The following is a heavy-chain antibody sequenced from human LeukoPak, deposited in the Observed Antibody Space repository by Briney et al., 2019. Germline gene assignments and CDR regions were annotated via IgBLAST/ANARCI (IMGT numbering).Heavy chain of an antibody. CDR3: ARDNDSRDPPHFDY. D-gene: IGHD3-16*01. CDR2: IIPIFGTA. CDR1: GGTFSSYA. J-gene: IGHJ4*02. Sequence: GASVKVSCKASGGTFSSYAISWVRQAPGQGLEWTGGIIPIFGTANYAQKFQGRVTITADKSTSTAYMELSSLRSEDTAVYYCARDNDSRDPPHFDYWGQGTLVTVSS. V-gene: IGHV1-69*06.